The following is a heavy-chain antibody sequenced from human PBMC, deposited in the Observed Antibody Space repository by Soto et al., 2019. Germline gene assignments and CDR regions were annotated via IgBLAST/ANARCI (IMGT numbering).Heavy chain of an antibody. J-gene: IGHJ3*02. CDR1: GGSISSGDFY. V-gene: IGHV4-31*03. CDR3: ASRSQLLKLDAFDI. Sequence: SETLSLTCTVSGGSISSGDFYCNWIRQHPGKGLEWIGHIYYTGSTYYNPSFKSRVTISVDTSKNQFSMKLSSVTAADTAVYYCASRSQLLKLDAFDIWGQGTMVTVSS. D-gene: IGHD2-2*01. CDR2: IYYTGST.